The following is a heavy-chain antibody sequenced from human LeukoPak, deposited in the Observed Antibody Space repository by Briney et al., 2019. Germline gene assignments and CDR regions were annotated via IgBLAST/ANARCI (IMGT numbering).Heavy chain of an antibody. CDR2: ISGSSYYI. D-gene: IGHD6-19*01. CDR1: GFTFSSYS. J-gene: IGHJ4*02. Sequence: GGSLRLSCAASGFTFSSYSMNWVRQAPGKGLEWVSSISGSSYYIYYADSVKGRFTISRDFSKNTTLYLQMDSLRVEDTAVYYCARDLPHSSGWIPYWGQGTLVTVSS. V-gene: IGHV3-21*01. CDR3: ARDLPHSSGWIPY.